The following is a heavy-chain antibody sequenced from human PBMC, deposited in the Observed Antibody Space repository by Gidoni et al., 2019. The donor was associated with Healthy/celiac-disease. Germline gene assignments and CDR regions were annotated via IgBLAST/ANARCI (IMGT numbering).Heavy chain of an antibody. CDR1: GFTFSSYA. CDR2: ISYDGSNK. CDR3: ARGRVWGSYRPKIYYFDY. D-gene: IGHD3-16*02. J-gene: IGHJ4*02. Sequence: QVQLVESGGGVVQPGRSLRLSCAASGFTFSSYAMHWVRQAPGKGLEWVAVISYDGSNKYYADSVKGRFTISRDNSKNTLYLQMNSLRAEDTAVYYCARGRVWGSYRPKIYYFDYWGQGTLVTVSS. V-gene: IGHV3-30-3*01.